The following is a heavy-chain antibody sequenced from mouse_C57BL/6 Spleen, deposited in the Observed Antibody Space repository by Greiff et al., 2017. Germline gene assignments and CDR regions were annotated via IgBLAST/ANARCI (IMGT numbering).Heavy chain of an antibody. CDR2: INSAGGST. CDR1: EYAFPSHD. Sequence: EVMLVESGGGLVQPGESLKLSCESNEYAFPSHDMSWVRKTPEKRLELVAAINSAGGSTYYPDPMERRFIITRDNTKKTLYLQMSSLRSEDTALYYGAGQEGSNGAWFAYWGQGTLVTVSA. J-gene: IGHJ3*01. D-gene: IGHD1-1*01. V-gene: IGHV5-2*01. CDR3: AGQEGSNGAWFAY.